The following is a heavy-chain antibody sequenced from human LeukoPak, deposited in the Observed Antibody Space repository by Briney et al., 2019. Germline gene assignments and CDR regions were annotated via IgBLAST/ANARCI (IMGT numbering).Heavy chain of an antibody. CDR3: ARAVDTAMGFYYYYYMDV. Sequence: GASVKVSCKASGYTFTSYGISWVRQAPGQGLEWMGWISAYNGNTNYAQKLQGRVTMTTDTSTSPAYMELRSLRSDDTAVYYCARAVDTAMGFYYYYYMDVWGKGTTVTVSS. CDR2: ISAYNGNT. J-gene: IGHJ6*03. CDR1: GYTFTSYG. V-gene: IGHV1-18*01. D-gene: IGHD5-18*01.